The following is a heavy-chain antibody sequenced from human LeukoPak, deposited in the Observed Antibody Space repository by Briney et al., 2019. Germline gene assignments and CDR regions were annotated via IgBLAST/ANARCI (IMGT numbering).Heavy chain of an antibody. CDR3: ARGDVLLWFGELLTGPYFDY. Sequence: SETLSLTCAVYGGSISGYYWIWIRQPPGKGLEWIGEINHSGSTNYNPSLKSRVTISVDTSKNQFSLKLSSVTAADTAVYYCARGDVLLWFGELLTGPYFDYWGQGTLVTVSS. J-gene: IGHJ4*02. CDR1: GGSISGYY. D-gene: IGHD3-10*01. V-gene: IGHV4-34*01. CDR2: INHSGST.